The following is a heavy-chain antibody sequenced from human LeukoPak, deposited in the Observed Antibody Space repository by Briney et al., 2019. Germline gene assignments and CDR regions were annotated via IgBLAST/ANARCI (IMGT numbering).Heavy chain of an antibody. Sequence: PSETLSLTCAVYGGSFSGYYWSWIRQPPGKGLEWIGEINHSGSTNYNPSLKSRVTISVDTSKNQFSLKLGSVTAADTAVYYCARVRMITFGGVIVPLPPLDYWGQGTLVTVSS. J-gene: IGHJ4*02. CDR1: GGSFSGYY. D-gene: IGHD3-16*02. CDR2: INHSGST. V-gene: IGHV4-34*01. CDR3: ARVRMITFGGVIVPLPPLDY.